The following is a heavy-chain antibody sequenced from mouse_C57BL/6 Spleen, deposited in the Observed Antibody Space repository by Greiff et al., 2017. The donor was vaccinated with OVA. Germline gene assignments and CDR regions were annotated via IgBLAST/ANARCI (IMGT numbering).Heavy chain of an antibody. CDR2: IDPSDSET. CDR1: GYTFTSYW. J-gene: IGHJ1*03. Sequence: QVQLQQPGAELVRPGSSVKLSCKASGYTFTSYWMHWVKQRPIQGLEWIGNIDPSDSETHYNQKFKDKATLTVDKSSSTAYMQLSSLTSEDSAVYYCARSRYDGNFDVWGTGTTVTVSS. V-gene: IGHV1-52*01. CDR3: ARSRYDGNFDV. D-gene: IGHD2-12*01.